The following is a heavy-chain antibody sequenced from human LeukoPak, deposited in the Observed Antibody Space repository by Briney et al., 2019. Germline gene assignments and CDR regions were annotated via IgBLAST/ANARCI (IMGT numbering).Heavy chain of an antibody. J-gene: IGHJ3*02. D-gene: IGHD3-9*01. V-gene: IGHV4-34*01. CDR3: ARAFYDILTGYFLIDAFDI. Sequence: SETLSLTCAVYGGSFSGYYWSWIRQPPGKGLEWIGEINHSGSTNYNPSLKSRVTISVDTSKNQFSLKLSSVTAADTAVYYCARAFYDILTGYFLIDAFDIWGQGTMVTVSP. CDR2: INHSGST. CDR1: GGSFSGYY.